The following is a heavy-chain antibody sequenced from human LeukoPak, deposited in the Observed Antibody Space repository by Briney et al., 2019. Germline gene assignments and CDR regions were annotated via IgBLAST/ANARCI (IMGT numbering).Heavy chain of an antibody. J-gene: IGHJ4*02. CDR1: GFTFSSYA. V-gene: IGHV3-23*01. CDR2: ISGSGGST. D-gene: IGHD3-10*01. Sequence: PGGSLRLSCAASGFTFSSYAMSWVRQAPGKGLEWVSAISGSGGSTYYADSVKGRFTISRDNSKNTLYLQMNSLGAEDTAVYYCASTYYYGSGFYFDYWGQGTLVTVSS. CDR3: ASTYYYGSGFYFDY.